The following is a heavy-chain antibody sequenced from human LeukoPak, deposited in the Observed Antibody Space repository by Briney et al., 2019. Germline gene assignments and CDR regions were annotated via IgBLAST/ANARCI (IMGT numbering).Heavy chain of an antibody. CDR1: GGSISSYY. Sequence: SETLSLTCTVSGGSISSYYWSWIRQPPGKGLEWIGYIYTSGSTNYNPSLKSRVTISVDTSKNQFSLKLSSVTAADTAVYYCARHHPYDYVWGSYRHILPTFDYWGQGTLVTVSS. CDR2: IYTSGST. D-gene: IGHD3-16*02. V-gene: IGHV4-4*09. CDR3: ARHHPYDYVWGSYRHILPTFDY. J-gene: IGHJ4*02.